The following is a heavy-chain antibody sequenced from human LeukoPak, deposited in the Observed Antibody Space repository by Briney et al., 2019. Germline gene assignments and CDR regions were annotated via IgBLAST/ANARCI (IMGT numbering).Heavy chain of an antibody. V-gene: IGHV1-69*04. CDR3: ARALYGDYVFV. J-gene: IGHJ4*02. CDR2: IIPILGIA. D-gene: IGHD4-17*01. Sequence: ASVTVSCKASGGTFSSYAISWVRQAPGQGLEWMGRIIPILGIANYAQKFQGRVTITADKSTSTAYMELSSLRSEDTAVYYCARALYGDYVFVWGQGTLVTVSS. CDR1: GGTFSSYA.